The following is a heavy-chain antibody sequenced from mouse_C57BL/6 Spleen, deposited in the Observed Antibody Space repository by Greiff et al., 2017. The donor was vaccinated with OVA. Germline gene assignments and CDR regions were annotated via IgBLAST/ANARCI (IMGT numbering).Heavy chain of an antibody. Sequence: EVQLQQSGAELVRPGASVKLSCTASGFNIKDYYMHWVKQRPEQGLEWIGRIDPEDGDTEYAPKFQGKATMTADTSSNTAYLQLSSLTSEDTAVYYCTSYYYGSSYDIYYAMDYWGQGTSVTVSS. J-gene: IGHJ4*01. CDR2: IDPEDGDT. D-gene: IGHD1-1*01. CDR1: GFNIKDYY. CDR3: TSYYYGSSYDIYYAMDY. V-gene: IGHV14-1*01.